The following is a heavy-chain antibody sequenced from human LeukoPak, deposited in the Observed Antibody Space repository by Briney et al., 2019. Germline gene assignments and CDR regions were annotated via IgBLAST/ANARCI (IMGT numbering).Heavy chain of an antibody. V-gene: IGHV1-2*02. J-gene: IGHJ4*02. CDR1: GYTFTGYY. D-gene: IGHD2-21*02. CDR3: ATGSATVTATFDY. Sequence: ASVKVSCKASGYTFTGYYMHWVRQAPGQGLEWMGWINPNSGGTNYAQKFQGRVTMTRDTSISTAYMELSRLRSDDTAVYYCATGSATVTATFDYWGQGTLVTVSS. CDR2: INPNSGGT.